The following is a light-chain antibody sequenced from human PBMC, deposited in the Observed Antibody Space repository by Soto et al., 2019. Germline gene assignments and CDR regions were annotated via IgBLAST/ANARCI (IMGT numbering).Light chain of an antibody. CDR1: QSISSY. CDR3: QQSYSAPRT. Sequence: DIQMTQSPSSLSASVGDRVTITCRASQSISSYLNWYQQKPGKAPNLLIYAASSFQSGVPSRFSGSGSGTDFTLTISSLQPEDFATYYCQQSYSAPRTFGQGIKVEIK. J-gene: IGKJ1*01. V-gene: IGKV1-39*01. CDR2: AAS.